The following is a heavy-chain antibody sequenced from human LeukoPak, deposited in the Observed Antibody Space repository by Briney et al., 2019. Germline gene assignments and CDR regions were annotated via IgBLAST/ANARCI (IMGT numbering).Heavy chain of an antibody. CDR3: ARDPTDYGDYCFAY. CDR2: CIRSFGKA. CDR1: GGTVSIYA. V-gene: IGHV1-69*06. J-gene: IGHJ4*02. Sequence: SVKVSCKASGGTVSIYAISWVRQAPGQGLEWMGGCIRSFGKANCAQKFQGRVTVTADTSTSSAYMERRSLRSEDTAVYYCARDPTDYGDYCFAYWGQGTLITVSS. D-gene: IGHD4-17*01.